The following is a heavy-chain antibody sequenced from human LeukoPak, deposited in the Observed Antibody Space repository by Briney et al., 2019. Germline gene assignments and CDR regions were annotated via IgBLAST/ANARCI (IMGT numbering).Heavy chain of an antibody. J-gene: IGHJ1*01. D-gene: IGHD5-18*01. CDR2: IYYSGST. CDR1: GGSISSYY. V-gene: IGHV4-59*01. Sequence: SETLSLTCTVSGGSISSYYWSWIRQPPGKGLEWVGYIYYSGSTNYNPSLKSRVTISVDTSKNQFSLKLSSVTAADTAVYYCARPRIQLWYGEYFQHWGQGTLVTVSS. CDR3: ARPRIQLWYGEYFQH.